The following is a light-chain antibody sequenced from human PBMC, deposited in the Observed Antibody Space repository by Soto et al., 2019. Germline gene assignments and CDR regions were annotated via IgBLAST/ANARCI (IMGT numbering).Light chain of an antibody. CDR3: QQSNNWPYT. CDR1: QSVSSN. CDR2: GAS. V-gene: IGKV3-15*01. J-gene: IGKJ2*01. Sequence: EIVVTQSPATLSVSPGERATLSCRASQSVSSNLAWYQQKPGQAPRLLFYGASTRATDIPARFSGSGSGTDFTLTISSLQSEDFAVYYCQQSNNWPYTFGQGTKLEIK.